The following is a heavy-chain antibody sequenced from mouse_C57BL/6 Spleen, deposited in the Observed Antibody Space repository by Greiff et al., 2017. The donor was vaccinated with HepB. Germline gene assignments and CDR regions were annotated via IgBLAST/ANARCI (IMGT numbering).Heavy chain of an antibody. CDR2: SRNKANDYTT. Sequence: DVKLVESGGGLVQSGRSLRLSCATSGFTFSDFYMEWVRQAPGKGLEWIAASRNKANDYTTEYSASVKGRFIVSRDTSQSILYLQMNALRAEDTAIYYCARAITTVVAPYAMDYWGQGTSVTVSS. V-gene: IGHV7-1*01. J-gene: IGHJ4*01. CDR3: ARAITTVVAPYAMDY. CDR1: GFTFSDFY. D-gene: IGHD1-1*01.